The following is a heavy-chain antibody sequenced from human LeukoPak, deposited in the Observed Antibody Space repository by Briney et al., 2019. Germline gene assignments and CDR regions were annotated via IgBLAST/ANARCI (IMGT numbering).Heavy chain of an antibody. CDR2: ISYAGTYK. CDR1: GFTFSNYG. Sequence: GKSLRLSCAASGFTFSNYGMHWVRQAPGKGLEWVAYISYAGTYKYYADSVKARLTISRDNSNNTLNLQMDSLTVEDTAVYYCAKDRTAKDNYFDYWGQGTLVTVSS. V-gene: IGHV3-30*18. J-gene: IGHJ4*02. CDR3: AKDRTAKDNYFDY. D-gene: IGHD5-18*01.